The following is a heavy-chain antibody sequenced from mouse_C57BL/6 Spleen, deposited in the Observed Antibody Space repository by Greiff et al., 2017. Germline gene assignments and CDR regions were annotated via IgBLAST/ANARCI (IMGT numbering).Heavy chain of an antibody. CDR1: GFTFSDYY. Sequence: EVQLQESEGGLVQPGSSMKLSCTASGFTFSDYYMAWVRQVPEKGLEWVANINYNGSSTYYLDSLKSRFIISRDNAKNILYLQMSSLKSEDTATYYCARGPDYYGSSYGYFDVWGTGTTVTVSS. CDR2: INYNGSST. D-gene: IGHD1-1*01. J-gene: IGHJ1*03. V-gene: IGHV5-16*01. CDR3: ARGPDYYGSSYGYFDV.